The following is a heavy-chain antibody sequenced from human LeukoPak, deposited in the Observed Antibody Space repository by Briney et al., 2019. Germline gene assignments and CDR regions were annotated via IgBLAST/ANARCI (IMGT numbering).Heavy chain of an antibody. CDR3: AGFTFFRGVITFDY. CDR2: SYYSGST. D-gene: IGHD3-10*01. J-gene: IGHJ4*02. V-gene: IGHV4-59*08. Sequence: SETLSLTCTVSGGSISSYYWSWIRQPPGKGLEWIGYSYYSGSTNYNPSLKSRVTISVDTSKNQFSLKLSSVTAADTAVYSCAGFTFFRGVITFDYWGQGTLVTVSS. CDR1: GGSISSYY.